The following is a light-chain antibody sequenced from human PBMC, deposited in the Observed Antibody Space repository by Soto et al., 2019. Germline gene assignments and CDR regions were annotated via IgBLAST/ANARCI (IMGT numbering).Light chain of an antibody. J-gene: IGKJ3*01. Sequence: DIQMTQSPSSLSASVGDRVTITCRANQDISNFLAWYQQKPGKVPKLLIYAASILQSGVPFRFSGSGSGTDFTLTISSLQPEDVATYYCQKYNSAPPIIFGPGTEVDIK. CDR2: AAS. CDR1: QDISNF. V-gene: IGKV1-27*01. CDR3: QKYNSAPPII.